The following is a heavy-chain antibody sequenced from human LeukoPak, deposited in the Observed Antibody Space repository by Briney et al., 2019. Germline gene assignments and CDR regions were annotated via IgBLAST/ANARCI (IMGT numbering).Heavy chain of an antibody. V-gene: IGHV1-69*04. CDR3: ARDPSYGNMTTGDY. Sequence: SVKVSCKASGGTFSSYAISWVRQAPGQGLEWMGRIIPILGIANYAQKFQGRVTITADKSTSTAYMELSSLRSEDTAVYYCARDPSYGNMTTGDYWGQGTPVTVSS. CDR2: IIPILGIA. CDR1: GGTFSSYA. D-gene: IGHD4-11*01. J-gene: IGHJ4*02.